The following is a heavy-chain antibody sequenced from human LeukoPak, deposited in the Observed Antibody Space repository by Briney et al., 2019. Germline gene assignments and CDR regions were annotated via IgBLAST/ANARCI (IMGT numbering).Heavy chain of an antibody. D-gene: IGHD2-15*01. CDR1: GFTFGIYS. CDR3: AKESGARTSGVDF. CDR2: ISSDGKTT. J-gene: IGHJ4*02. Sequence: GGSLRLSCAASGFTFGIYSVHWVRQAPGKGLEWVAVISSDGKTTYYADSVKGRFTFSRDNSENTLYLQMNSLRAEDTAVYYCAKESGARTSGVDFWGQGTLVTVSS. V-gene: IGHV3-30*04.